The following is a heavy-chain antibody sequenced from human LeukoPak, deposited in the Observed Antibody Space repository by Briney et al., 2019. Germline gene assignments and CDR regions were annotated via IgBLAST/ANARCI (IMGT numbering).Heavy chain of an antibody. V-gene: IGHV3-20*04. CDR2: INWNSGDI. CDR3: ARDRGYCSSTSCYTLDY. D-gene: IGHD2-2*02. J-gene: IGHJ4*02. CDR1: GFTFDDFG. Sequence: RGSLRLSCAASGFTFDDFGMSWVRQAPGKGLEWVSGINWNSGDIGYADSVKGRFTISRDNAKNSLYLQMNSLRAEDTALYYCARDRGYCSSTSCYTLDYWGQGTLVTVSS.